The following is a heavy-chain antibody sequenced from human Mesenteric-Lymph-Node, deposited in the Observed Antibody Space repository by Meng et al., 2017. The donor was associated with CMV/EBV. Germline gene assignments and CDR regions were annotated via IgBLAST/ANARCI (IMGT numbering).Heavy chain of an antibody. V-gene: IGHV3-23*03. CDR2: IYSDSSIT. CDR1: GFTLSSYL. J-gene: IGHJ4*02. Sequence: GEFLKISCAASGFTLSSYLMGWVRQAPGKGLEWVSIIYSDSSITYYADSVKGRFIISRDNSKNTLDLQMNSLRAEDTAVYYCAKDLRGYSNDYWGQGTLVTVSS. D-gene: IGHD5-12*01. CDR3: AKDLRGYSNDY.